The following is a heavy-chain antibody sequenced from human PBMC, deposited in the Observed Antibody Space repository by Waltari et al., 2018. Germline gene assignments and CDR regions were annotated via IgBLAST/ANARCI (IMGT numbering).Heavy chain of an antibody. CDR1: GFTVSSSC. Sequence: EVQLVESGGGLIQPGGSLRLSCAASGFTVSSSCLSCVRQGPGEGLESVSIIYSGGITYYADSVKGRFTMSRDNSKNTVYLQMNSLRAEDTAFYYCARVVVGLTYYFDYWGQGTLVTVSS. D-gene: IGHD2-15*01. CDR3: ARVVVGLTYYFDY. V-gene: IGHV3-53*01. J-gene: IGHJ4*02. CDR2: IYSGGIT.